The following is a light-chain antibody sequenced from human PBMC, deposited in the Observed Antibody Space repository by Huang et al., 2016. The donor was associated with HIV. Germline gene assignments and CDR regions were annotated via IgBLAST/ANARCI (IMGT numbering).Light chain of an antibody. CDR3: QQYNNWPPWT. J-gene: IGKJ1*01. CDR2: GAS. Sequence: IVMTQSPATLSVSPGERATLSCRASAGVSNNVAWYQQSPGQTPRILIHGASTSHTGIPAKFSGRGSGTEFTLTITSLQPEDSAGYYCQQYNNWPPWTFGPGTQVEI. CDR1: AGVSNN. V-gene: IGKV3D-15*01.